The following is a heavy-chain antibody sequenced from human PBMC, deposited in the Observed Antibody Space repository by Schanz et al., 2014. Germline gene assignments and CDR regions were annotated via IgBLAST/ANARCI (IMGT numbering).Heavy chain of an antibody. CDR2: ISGSSRTI. V-gene: IGHV3-48*01. J-gene: IGHJ4*02. CDR1: GFGFSSYS. CDR3: AKSLESCPGGRCSRGYFDY. Sequence: VQLVDSGGGLVKPGGSLRLSCAASGFGFSSYSMNWVRQAPGKGLEWVSYISGSSRTIYYADSVKGRFTISRDNSKNTLYLQMNSLRPEDTAVYYCAKSLESCPGGRCSRGYFDYWGQGTLVTVSS. D-gene: IGHD2-8*02.